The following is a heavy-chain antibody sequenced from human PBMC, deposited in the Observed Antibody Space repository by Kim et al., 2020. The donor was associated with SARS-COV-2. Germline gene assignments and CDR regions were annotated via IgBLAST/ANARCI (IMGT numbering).Heavy chain of an antibody. V-gene: IGHV1-18*04. Sequence: ASVKVSCKASGYTFTSYGISWVRQAPGQGLEWMGWISAYNGNTNYAQKLQGRVTMTTDTSTSTAYMELRSLRSDDTAVYYCARRGAEWLYYYYGMDVWGQGTTVTVSS. CDR2: ISAYNGNT. J-gene: IGHJ6*02. CDR1: GYTFTSYG. D-gene: IGHD1-26*01. CDR3: ARRGAEWLYYYYGMDV.